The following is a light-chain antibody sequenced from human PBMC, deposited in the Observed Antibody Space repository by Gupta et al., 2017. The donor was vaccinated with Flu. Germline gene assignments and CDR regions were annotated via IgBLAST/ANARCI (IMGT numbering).Light chain of an antibody. CDR1: QSVTRNF. Sequence: EIMLPPSPGGLSFSPGARATLSCRASQSVTRNFLAWFQQKPGQAPTLLIYGASSRATDIPARISGSGSGTEFTLTISRLEPEDFAVYYCQQYGSSPRTFGQGTKVEIK. V-gene: IGKV3-20*01. J-gene: IGKJ1*01. CDR3: QQYGSSPRT. CDR2: GAS.